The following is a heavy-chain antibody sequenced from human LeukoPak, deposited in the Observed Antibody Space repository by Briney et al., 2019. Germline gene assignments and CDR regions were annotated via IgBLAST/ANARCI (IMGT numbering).Heavy chain of an antibody. V-gene: IGHV1-69*05. J-gene: IGHJ4*02. CDR3: ARVAPHYGSGSYPDY. CDR1: GGTFSSYA. Sequence: SVKVSCKASGGTFSSYAISWVRQAPGQGLEWMGGIIPIFGTANYAQKFQGRVTMTRDTSTSTVYMELSSLRSEDTAVYYCARVAPHYGSGSYPDYWGQGTLVTVSS. CDR2: IIPIFGTA. D-gene: IGHD3-10*01.